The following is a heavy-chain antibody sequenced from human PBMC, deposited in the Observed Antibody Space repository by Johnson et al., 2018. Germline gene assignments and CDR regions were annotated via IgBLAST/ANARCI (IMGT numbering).Heavy chain of an antibody. J-gene: IGHJ3*01. V-gene: IGHV3-66*01. CDR1: GVNFSTYA. CDR2: IYSSGGT. D-gene: IGHD3-22*01. Sequence: VQLVQSGGGLVQPGGSLRLSCAASGVNFSTYAMSWVRQAPGTGMEWVSVIYSSGGTYNADSVKGRFTISRDNSKNRLYLQMNSLRAEDTAVYYCATRTRIVTTDAFDLWGQGTFVTVSS. CDR3: ATRTRIVTTDAFDL.